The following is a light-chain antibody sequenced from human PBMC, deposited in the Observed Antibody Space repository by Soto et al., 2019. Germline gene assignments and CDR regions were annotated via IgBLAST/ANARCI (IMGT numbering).Light chain of an antibody. Sequence: QSALTQPASVSASPGQSIAISCSGTNSDIGAYNYVSWYQQHPGKAPKLVIYEVSTRPSGVSDRFSGSKSGNTASLTISGLQAEDEADYYCSSYTSSSTPYVFGTGTKLTVL. J-gene: IGLJ1*01. CDR2: EVS. CDR3: SSYTSSSTPYV. CDR1: NSDIGAYNY. V-gene: IGLV2-14*01.